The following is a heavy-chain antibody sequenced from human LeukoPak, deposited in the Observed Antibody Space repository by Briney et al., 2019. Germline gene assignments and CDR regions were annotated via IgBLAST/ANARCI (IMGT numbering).Heavy chain of an antibody. CDR2: ISSSSSYI. V-gene: IGHV3-21*01. Sequence: GGSLRLSCAASGFTFSSYSMNWVRQAPGKGLEWVSSISSSSSYIYYADSVKGRFTISRDNAKNSLYLQMNSLRAEDTAVYYCATEDYDSSCYYSYWGQGTLVTVSS. CDR1: GFTFSSYS. D-gene: IGHD3-22*01. J-gene: IGHJ4*02. CDR3: ATEDYDSSCYYSY.